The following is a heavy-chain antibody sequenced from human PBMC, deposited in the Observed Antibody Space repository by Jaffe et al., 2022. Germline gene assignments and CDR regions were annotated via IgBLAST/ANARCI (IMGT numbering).Heavy chain of an antibody. J-gene: IGHJ6*03. CDR3: ARDLDTAMVKGGGYYYMDV. V-gene: IGHV1-46*01. CDR1: GYTFTSYY. D-gene: IGHD5-18*01. CDR2: INPSGGST. Sequence: QVQLVQSGAEVKKPGASVKVSCKASGYTFTSYYMHWVRQAPGQGLEWMGIINPSGGSTSYAQKFQGRVTMTRDTSTSTVYMELSSLRSEDTAVYYCARDLDTAMVKGGGYYYMDVWGKGTTVTVSS.